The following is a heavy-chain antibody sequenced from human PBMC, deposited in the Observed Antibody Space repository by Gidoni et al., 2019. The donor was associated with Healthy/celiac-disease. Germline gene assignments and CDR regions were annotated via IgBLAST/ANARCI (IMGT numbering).Heavy chain of an antibody. Sequence: QVQLVQSGAEVKKPGSSVKVSCKASGGTFSSYAISWVRQAPGQGLEWMGGIIPIFGTANYAQKFQGRVTITADKSTSTAYMELSSLRSEDTAVYYCARENYGGNSAENWFDPWGQGTLVTVSS. CDR3: ARENYGGNSAENWFDP. CDR1: GGTFSSYA. CDR2: IIPIFGTA. J-gene: IGHJ5*02. V-gene: IGHV1-69*06. D-gene: IGHD4-17*01.